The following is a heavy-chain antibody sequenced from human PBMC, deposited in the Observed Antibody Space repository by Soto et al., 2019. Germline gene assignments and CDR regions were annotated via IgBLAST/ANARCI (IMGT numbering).Heavy chain of an antibody. D-gene: IGHD1-26*01. J-gene: IGHJ4*02. CDR2: IYYSGST. CDR3: ARMGIVGATTLDY. CDR1: GYSISNTNW. Sequence: QVQLQESGPGLVKPSDTLSLTCAVSGYSISNTNWWGWIRQPPGKGLEWIGYIYYSGSTYYNPSLKSRVTMAVDTSKNQFSLKLSSVTAVDTAVYYCARMGIVGATTLDYWGQGTLVTVSS. V-gene: IGHV4-28*01.